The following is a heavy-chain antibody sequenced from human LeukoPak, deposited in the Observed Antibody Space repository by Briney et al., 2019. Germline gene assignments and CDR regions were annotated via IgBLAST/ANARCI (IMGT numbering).Heavy chain of an antibody. D-gene: IGHD6-19*01. Sequence: GGSLRLSCVASGFTFNSYGMNWVRQAPGKELEWVSFLRYDGRNQHYADSVGGRFTVSRDNPNNTLYLQMNSLRPEDTAVYYFAKDPVAGAPAYYFDNWGQGTLVTVSS. V-gene: IGHV3-30*02. CDR2: LRYDGRNQ. J-gene: IGHJ4*02. CDR1: GFTFNSYG. CDR3: AKDPVAGAPAYYFDN.